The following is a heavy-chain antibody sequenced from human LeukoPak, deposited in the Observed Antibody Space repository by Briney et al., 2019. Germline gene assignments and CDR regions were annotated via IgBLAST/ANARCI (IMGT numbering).Heavy chain of an antibody. CDR3: ATTGRRFKWELRRRGADYFDY. D-gene: IGHD1-26*01. CDR1: GYTFTGYY. CDR2: ISAYNGNT. V-gene: IGHV1-18*04. J-gene: IGHJ4*02. Sequence: GASVKVSCKASGYTFTGYYMHWVRQAPGQGLEWMGWISAYNGNTNYAQKLQGRVTMTTDTSTSTAYMELRSLRSDDTAVYYCATTGRRFKWELRRRGADYFDYWGQGTLVTVSS.